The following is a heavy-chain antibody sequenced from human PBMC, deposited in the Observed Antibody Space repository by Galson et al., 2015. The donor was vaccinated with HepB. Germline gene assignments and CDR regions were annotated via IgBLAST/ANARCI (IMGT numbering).Heavy chain of an antibody. J-gene: IGHJ6*02. CDR2: IIPIFGTA. Sequence: SVKVSCKASGGTFSRYAISWVRQAPGQGLEWMGGIIPIFGTANYAQKFQGRVTITADESTSTAYMELSSLRSEDTAVYYCARKAVTTRSHYYYYYYGMDVWGQGTTVTVSS. D-gene: IGHD4-17*01. CDR3: ARKAVTTRSHYYYYYYGMDV. V-gene: IGHV1-69*13. CDR1: GGTFSRYA.